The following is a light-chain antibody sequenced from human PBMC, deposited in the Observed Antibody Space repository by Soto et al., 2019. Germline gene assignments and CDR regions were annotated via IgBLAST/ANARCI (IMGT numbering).Light chain of an antibody. Sequence: QSALTQPASLSGSPGESITIPCTGTHSDIGAYNYVSWYQQHPGKAPRIIMFDGSDRSIGIPPRFAGSKSGNTASLTISGLQAEDEAYYFCCSHTTSYTYVFGTGTKLTVL. V-gene: IGLV2-14*03. CDR3: CSHTTSYTYV. J-gene: IGLJ1*01. CDR2: DGS. CDR1: HSDIGAYNY.